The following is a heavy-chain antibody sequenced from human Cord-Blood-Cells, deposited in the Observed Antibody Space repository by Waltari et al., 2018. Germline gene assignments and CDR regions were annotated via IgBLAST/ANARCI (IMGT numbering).Heavy chain of an antibody. D-gene: IGHD4-17*01. CDR2: ISSSSSSI. Sequence: VQLVESGGGLVKPGGALRLSCAASGFTFSSYSMNGVRQAPGKGLDWVSSISSSSSSIYSADSVKGRFTISRDNAKNSLYLQMNSLRAEDTAVYYCARKYNGDYYFDYWGQGTLVTVSS. CDR1: GFTFSSYS. V-gene: IGHV3-21*01. CDR3: ARKYNGDYYFDY. J-gene: IGHJ4*02.